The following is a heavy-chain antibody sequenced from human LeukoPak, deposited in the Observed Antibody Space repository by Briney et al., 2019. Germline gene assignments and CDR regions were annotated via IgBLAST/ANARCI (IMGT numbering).Heavy chain of an antibody. D-gene: IGHD1-26*01. V-gene: IGHV3-48*04. CDR1: GFTFSSYG. J-gene: IGHJ4*02. CDR2: ITSGSSTI. CDR3: ARDKSVGATPFDY. Sequence: GGSLRLSCAASGFTFSSYGMHWVRQAPGKGLEWVSYITSGSSTIYYADSVKGRFTISRDNAKKSLYLQMNSLRAEDTAVYYCARDKSVGATPFDYWGQGTLVTVSS.